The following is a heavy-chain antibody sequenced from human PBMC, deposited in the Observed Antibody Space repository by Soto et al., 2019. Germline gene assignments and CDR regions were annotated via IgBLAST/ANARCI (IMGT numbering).Heavy chain of an antibody. Sequence: PSETLSLTCTVSGGSISSYYWSWIRQPPGKGLEWIGYIYYSGSTNYNPSLKSRVTISVDTSKNQFSLKLSSVTAADTAVYYCARDHDYGDPGYFDYWGQGTLVTVSS. CDR3: ARDHDYGDPGYFDY. CDR2: IYYSGST. D-gene: IGHD4-17*01. V-gene: IGHV4-59*01. J-gene: IGHJ4*02. CDR1: GGSISSYY.